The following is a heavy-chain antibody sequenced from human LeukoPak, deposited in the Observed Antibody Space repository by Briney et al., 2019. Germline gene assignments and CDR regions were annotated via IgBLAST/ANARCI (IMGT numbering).Heavy chain of an antibody. Sequence: GGSLRLSCAASGFTFSSYGMHWVRQAPGKGQEWVAVISYDGSNKYYADSVKGRFTISRDNSKNSLYLQMDSLKTEDTAMYYCAKDLGTSPTPRGYFDYWGQGTLVTVSS. J-gene: IGHJ4*02. V-gene: IGHV3-30*18. CDR2: ISYDGSNK. D-gene: IGHD7-27*01. CDR3: AKDLGTSPTPRGYFDY. CDR1: GFTFSSYG.